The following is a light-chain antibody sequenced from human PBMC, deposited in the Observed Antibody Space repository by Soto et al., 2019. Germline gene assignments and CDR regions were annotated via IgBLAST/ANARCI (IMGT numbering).Light chain of an antibody. CDR2: DAS. CDR3: QQYDNLPGT. CDR1: QDISNY. Sequence: DIQMTQSPSSLSASVGDRVTITCQASQDISNYLNWYQQKPGKAPKLLIYDASNLETGVQSRFSGSGSGTDFTFTISSLQPEDIATYYCQQYDNLPGTFGQGTKLEIK. V-gene: IGKV1-33*01. J-gene: IGKJ2*01.